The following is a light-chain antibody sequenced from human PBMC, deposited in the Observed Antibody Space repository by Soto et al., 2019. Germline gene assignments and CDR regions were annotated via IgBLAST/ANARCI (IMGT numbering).Light chain of an antibody. J-gene: IGLJ2*01. CDR3: CSYAGSSTVV. Sequence: VLTQPASVSGSPGQSITISCTGTSSDVGSYNLVSWYQQHPGKAPKLMIYEGSKRPSGVSNRFSGSKSGNTASLTISGLQAEDEADYYCCSYAGSSTVVFGGGTKLTVL. V-gene: IGLV2-23*01. CDR2: EGS. CDR1: SSDVGSYNL.